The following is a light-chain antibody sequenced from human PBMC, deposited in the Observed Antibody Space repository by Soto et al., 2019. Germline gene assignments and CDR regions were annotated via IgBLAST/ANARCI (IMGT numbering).Light chain of an antibody. Sequence: EIVITQSPATLFVSPGERDTLSCRASQSVSSNLACYQQKPDQSPGLLIYGASTRATGIPARFSGSWSGTDFTLTISSLQSEDSAFYYCQQYNKWPITFGQGTRLEIK. CDR1: QSVSSN. V-gene: IGKV3-15*01. CDR2: GAS. J-gene: IGKJ5*01. CDR3: QQYNKWPIT.